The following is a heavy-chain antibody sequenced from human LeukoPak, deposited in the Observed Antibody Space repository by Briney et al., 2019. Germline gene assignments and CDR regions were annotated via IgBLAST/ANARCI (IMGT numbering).Heavy chain of an antibody. CDR1: GFTFTNYG. CDR2: IRYDGSNK. Sequence: PGGSLRLSCAASGFTFTNYGMHWVRQAPGKGLEWVAFIRYDGSNKYYADSVKGRFTISRDNSKNTLYLQMNSLRPEDTAVYYCAKDGITLTYYHYYMDVWGKGTTVTVSS. D-gene: IGHD3-22*01. V-gene: IGHV3-30*02. J-gene: IGHJ6*03. CDR3: AKDGITLTYYHYYMDV.